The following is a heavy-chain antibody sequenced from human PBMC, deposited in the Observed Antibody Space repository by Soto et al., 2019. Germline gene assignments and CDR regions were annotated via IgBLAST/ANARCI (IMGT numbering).Heavy chain of an antibody. D-gene: IGHD2-2*01. V-gene: IGHV1-3*01. J-gene: IGHJ6*02. CDR3: ATSHLVPAAMPGYYGMDV. CDR2: INAGNGNT. Sequence: ASVKVSCKASGYTCTSYAMHWVRQAPGQRLEWMGWINAGNGNTKYSQKFQGRVTITRDTSASTAYMELSSLRSEDTAVYYCATSHLVPAAMPGYYGMDVWGQGTTVTVSS. CDR1: GYTCTSYA.